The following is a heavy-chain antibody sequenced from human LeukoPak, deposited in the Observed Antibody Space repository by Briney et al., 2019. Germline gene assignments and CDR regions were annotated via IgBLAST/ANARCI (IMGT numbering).Heavy chain of an antibody. Sequence: GGSLRLSCAASGFTFSTYAMTWVRQAPGKGLEWVSFMTGSGGVTSYADSVKGRFTVSRDNSKNTLYLQMNSLRAEDTAVYYCAKRLRYYFDYWGLGTLVTASS. J-gene: IGHJ4*02. CDR1: GFTFSTYA. CDR2: MTGSGGVT. CDR3: AKRLRYYFDY. V-gene: IGHV3-23*01. D-gene: IGHD2-21*02.